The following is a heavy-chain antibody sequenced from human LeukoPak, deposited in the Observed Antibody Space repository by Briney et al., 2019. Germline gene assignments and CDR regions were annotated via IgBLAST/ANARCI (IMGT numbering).Heavy chain of an antibody. V-gene: IGHV7-4-1*02. D-gene: IGHD4-11*01. CDR2: INTNTGNP. CDR1: GGTFSSYA. CDR3: ARDPRGGYSNLYP. J-gene: IGHJ5*02. Sequence: GASVKVSCKASGGTFSSYAMNWVRQAPGQGLEWMGWINTNTGNPTYAQGFTGRFVFSLDTSVNTAYLQISSLKTEDTAVYYCARDPRGGYSNLYPWGQGTLVTVSS.